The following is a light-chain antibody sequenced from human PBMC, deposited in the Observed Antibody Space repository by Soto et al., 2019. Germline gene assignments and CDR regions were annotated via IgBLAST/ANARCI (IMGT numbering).Light chain of an antibody. CDR3: LLEYGCGWV. CDR1: TGAVTSGYY. V-gene: IGLV7-43*01. J-gene: IGLJ3*02. CDR2: GTS. Sequence: QAVVTQAPSLTVSPGGTVTLTCASSTGAVTSGYYPTWFQQQPGQAPRALIYGTSNKHSWPPARFSGSLRGGTAALTVSGVQSEDADEYYCLLEYGCGWVFGGGTQLTVL.